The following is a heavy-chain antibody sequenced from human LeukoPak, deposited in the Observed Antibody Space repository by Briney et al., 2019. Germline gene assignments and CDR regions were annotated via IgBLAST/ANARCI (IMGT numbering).Heavy chain of an antibody. CDR1: GYNFIDYY. D-gene: IGHD3-16*01. V-gene: IGHV1-2*02. CDR3: ARADRLVGGPYLIGP. J-gene: IGHJ5*02. Sequence: ASVKVSCKSSGYNFIDYYMHWVRQAPGQGLEWMGWVNPVSGRTSIAQKFHDRITLTRYTSITKFYMEVTWLTSDDTAIYYCARADRLVGGPYLIGPWGQGTLVTVSS. CDR2: VNPVSGRT.